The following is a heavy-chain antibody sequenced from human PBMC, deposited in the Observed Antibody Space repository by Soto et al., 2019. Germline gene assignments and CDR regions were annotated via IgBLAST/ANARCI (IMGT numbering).Heavy chain of an antibody. CDR2: ISSGSSYI. Sequence: EVQLVESGGGLVKPGGSLRLSCAASGFTFSSYSMNWFRQAPGKGLGWVSSISSGSSYIYYEDSVKARFTISRDNAKNSLYLQMNSLRAEDTAVYYCARGMRDRDIVVVPISAWYYYYGMDVWGQGTTVTVSS. V-gene: IGHV3-21*01. J-gene: IGHJ6*02. CDR3: ARGMRDRDIVVVPISAWYYYYGMDV. D-gene: IGHD2-2*01. CDR1: GFTFSSYS.